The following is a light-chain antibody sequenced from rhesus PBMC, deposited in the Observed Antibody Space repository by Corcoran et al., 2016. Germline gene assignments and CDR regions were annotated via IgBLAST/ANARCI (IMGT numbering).Light chain of an antibody. J-gene: IGKJ1*01. Sequence: DIQMTQSPSSLSASVGDTVTITCRASQGISSYLNWFQQKPGKAPKLLIYDASSLESGVPSRFSGSGSGTDFTLTISSRQPEDFAAYYCLQHNSYPRTFGQGTKVEIK. CDR3: LQHNSYPRT. V-gene: IGKV1-28*03. CDR1: QGISSY. CDR2: DAS.